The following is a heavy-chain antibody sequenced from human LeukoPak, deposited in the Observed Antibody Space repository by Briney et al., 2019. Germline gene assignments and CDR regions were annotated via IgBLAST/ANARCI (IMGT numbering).Heavy chain of an antibody. V-gene: IGHV3-74*01. CDR2: INSDGSST. Sequence: GGSLRLSCAASGFTFSSYWVHWVRQAPGKGLMWVSHINSDGSSTNYADSVKGRFTISRDNAKNTLFLQMNSLRAEDTAVYYCATSRTFDYWGQGTLVTVSS. J-gene: IGHJ4*02. CDR3: ATSRTFDY. CDR1: GFTFSSYW.